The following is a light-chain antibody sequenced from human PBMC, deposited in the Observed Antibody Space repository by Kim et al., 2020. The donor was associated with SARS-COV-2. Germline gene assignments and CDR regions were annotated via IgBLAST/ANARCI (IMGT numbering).Light chain of an antibody. V-gene: IGLV3-19*01. CDR2: GKN. Sequence: SSELTQDPAVSVALGQTVRITCQGDSLRSYYASWYQQKPGQAPVLVIYGKNNRPSGLPDRFSGSSSGNKASLTITGAQAEDEADYYCNSRDSSGNHWVFR. CDR3: NSRDSSGNHWV. CDR1: SLRSYY. J-gene: IGLJ3*02.